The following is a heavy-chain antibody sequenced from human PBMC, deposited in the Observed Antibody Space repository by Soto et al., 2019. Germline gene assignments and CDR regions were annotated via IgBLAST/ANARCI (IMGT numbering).Heavy chain of an antibody. CDR1: GFSLSTSGVG. Sequence: QITLKESGPTLVKPTQTLTLTCTFSGFSLSTSGVGVGWIRQPPGKALEWLALTYWDDDKRYSPSLKSRLTITKDPPKNRVVLTMTNMDPVDTATYYCAHRQRTVYFDYWGQGTLVTVSS. D-gene: IGHD4-17*01. J-gene: IGHJ4*02. CDR3: AHRQRTVYFDY. V-gene: IGHV2-5*02. CDR2: TYWDDDK.